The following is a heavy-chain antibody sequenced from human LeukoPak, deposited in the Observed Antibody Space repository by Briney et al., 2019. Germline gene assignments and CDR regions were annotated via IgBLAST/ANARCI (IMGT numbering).Heavy chain of an antibody. Sequence: PSETLSLTCTVCGGSVSSYEYYWGWIRQPPGKGLEWIGNTYYSGSTYYNPSLKSRLTMSVDTSKNQFSLKMSSVTAADTAVYYCARLSNGRYFDYIFDHWGQGALVTVSS. V-gene: IGHV4-39*01. CDR3: ARLSNGRYFDYIFDH. D-gene: IGHD3-9*01. CDR2: TYYSGST. J-gene: IGHJ4*02. CDR1: GGSVSSYEYY.